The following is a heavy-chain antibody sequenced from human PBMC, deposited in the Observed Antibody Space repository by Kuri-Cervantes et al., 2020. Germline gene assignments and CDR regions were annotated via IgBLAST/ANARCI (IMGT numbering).Heavy chain of an antibody. CDR2: IKCDGSEK. Sequence: LSLTCAASGFTFSSSWMHWVCQAPEKGLEWVADIKCDGSEKYYVDSVKGRLTISRDNAKNSLYLQVSSLRSEDTAVYYCARGYIWERWLQLRRGLDYWGQGTLVTVSS. CDR3: ARGYIWERWLQLRRGLDY. D-gene: IGHD5-24*01. V-gene: IGHV3-52*01. J-gene: IGHJ4*02. CDR1: GFTFSSSW.